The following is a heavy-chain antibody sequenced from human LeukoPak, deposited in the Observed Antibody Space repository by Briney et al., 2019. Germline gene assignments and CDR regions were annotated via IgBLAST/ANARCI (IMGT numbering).Heavy chain of an antibody. J-gene: IGHJ5*02. D-gene: IGHD3-10*01. V-gene: IGHV4-4*08. CDR2: IYTSGST. Sequence: KPSETLSLTCTVSGGSISSYCWSWIRQPPGKGLEWIGYIYTSGSTNYNPSLKSRVTMSVDTSKNQFSLKLSSVTAADTAVYYCARARITMVRGVIIVGWFDPWGQGTLVTVSS. CDR3: ARARITMVRGVIIVGWFDP. CDR1: GGSISSYC.